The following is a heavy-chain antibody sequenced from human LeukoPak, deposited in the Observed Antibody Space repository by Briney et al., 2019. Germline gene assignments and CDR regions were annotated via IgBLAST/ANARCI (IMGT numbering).Heavy chain of an antibody. CDR1: GYTFTGYY. CDR3: AREPLWFGELGAFDI. J-gene: IGHJ3*02. CDR2: INPNSGGT. Sequence: GASVKVSCKASGYTFTGYYMHWVRQAPGQGLEWMGWINPNSGGTNYAQKFQGRVTMTRDTSISTAYMELSRLRSDDTAVYYCAREPLWFGELGAFDIWGQGTMVTVSS. D-gene: IGHD3-10*01. V-gene: IGHV1-2*02.